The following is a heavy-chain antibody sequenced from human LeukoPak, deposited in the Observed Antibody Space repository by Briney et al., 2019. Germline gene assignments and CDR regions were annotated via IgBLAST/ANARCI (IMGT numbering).Heavy chain of an antibody. Sequence: PSETLSLTCTVSGGSISSYYWSWIRQPPGKGLEWIGNIYYSGSTNYNPSLKSRVTISVDTSKNQFSLKLSSVTAADTAVYYCARERGWFDPWGQGTLVTVSS. J-gene: IGHJ5*02. V-gene: IGHV4-59*12. CDR2: IYYSGST. CDR1: GGSISSYY. CDR3: ARERGWFDP.